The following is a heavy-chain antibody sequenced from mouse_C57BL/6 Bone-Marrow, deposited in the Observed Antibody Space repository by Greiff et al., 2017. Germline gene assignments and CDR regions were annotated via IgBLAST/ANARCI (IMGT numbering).Heavy chain of an antibody. CDR2: INPSSGYT. D-gene: IGHD2-4*01. J-gene: IGHJ3*01. CDR1: GYTFTSYW. Sequence: QVQLQQSGAELAKPGASVKLSCKASGYTFTSYWMHWVKQRPGKGLEWIGYINPSSGYTKYNQKFKDKATLTADKSSSTAYMQLSSLTYEDSAVYYCASYDYDLAWFAYWGQGTLVTVSA. CDR3: ASYDYDLAWFAY. V-gene: IGHV1-7*01.